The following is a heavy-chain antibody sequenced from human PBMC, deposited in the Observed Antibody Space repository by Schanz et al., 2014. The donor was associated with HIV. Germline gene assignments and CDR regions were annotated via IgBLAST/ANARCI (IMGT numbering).Heavy chain of an antibody. CDR1: GITFSSYA. CDR3: AKGQRGMVRGDIDY. CDR2: ISGGGGDT. Sequence: VQLVESGGGVVQPGGSLRLSCADSGITFSSYAMSWVRQAPGKGLEWVSDISGGGGDTYYADSVKGRFTISRDNSKNTLYLQMNSLRAEDTAVYYCAKGQRGMVRGDIDYWGHGNLVTVSS. J-gene: IGHJ4*01. V-gene: IGHV3-23*04. D-gene: IGHD3-10*01.